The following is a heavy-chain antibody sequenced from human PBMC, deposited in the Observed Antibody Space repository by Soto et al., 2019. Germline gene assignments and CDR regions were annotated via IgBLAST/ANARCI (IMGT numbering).Heavy chain of an antibody. CDR2: ISYDGSKK. D-gene: IGHD3-22*01. Sequence: QVQLVESGGGVVQPGRSLRLSCAASGFTFSSYAMHWVRQAPGKGLEWVAVISYDGSKKYYADSVKGRFTISRDNSKNTLYLQMNSLRAEDTAVYYCARGTRDSSGYYWFDYWGQGTLVTVSS. V-gene: IGHV3-30-3*01. J-gene: IGHJ4*02. CDR3: ARGTRDSSGYYWFDY. CDR1: GFTFSSYA.